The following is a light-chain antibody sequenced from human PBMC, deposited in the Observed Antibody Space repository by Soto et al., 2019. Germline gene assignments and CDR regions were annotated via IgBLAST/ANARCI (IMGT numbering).Light chain of an antibody. J-gene: IGLJ1*01. CDR3: SSYAHGSTYV. CDR2: EVD. V-gene: IGLV2-14*01. Sequence: QSALTQPASVSGSAGQSITTSCSGTMRDVGAYNLVSWYQQHPGTAPKLIIYEVDNRPSGVSIRFSGSKSGNTASLTISGLLAEDEADYYCSSYAHGSTYVFGTGTKVTVL. CDR1: MRDVGAYNL.